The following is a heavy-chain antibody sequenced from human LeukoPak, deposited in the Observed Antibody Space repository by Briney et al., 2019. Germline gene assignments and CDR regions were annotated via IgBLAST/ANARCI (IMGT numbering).Heavy chain of an antibody. J-gene: IGHJ2*01. CDR3: ARRSYDFRSGYYNWYFDL. CDR2: IYYSGST. V-gene: IGHV4-59*01. D-gene: IGHD3-3*01. CDR1: GGSISSYY. Sequence: SETLSLTCTVSGGSISSYYWSWIRQPPGKGLEWSGYIYYSGSTNYNPSLKSRVTISVDTSKNQFSLKLSSVTAADTAVYYCARRSYDFRSGYYNWYFDLWGCGTLVTVSS.